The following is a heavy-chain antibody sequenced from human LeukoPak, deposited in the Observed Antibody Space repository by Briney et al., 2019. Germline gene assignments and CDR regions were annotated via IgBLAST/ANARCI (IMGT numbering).Heavy chain of an antibody. V-gene: IGHV3-7*01. D-gene: IGHD3-10*01. CDR3: VSAIRGSPIDY. J-gene: IGHJ4*02. CDR1: GFSFSNYW. CDR2: IKTDGSET. Sequence: GGSLRLSCAASGFSFSNYWMGWVRQAPGKGLACVANIKTDGSETYYVDSVKGRFTISRDNAKNSLFLQMNSLGAEDTAIYYCVSAIRGSPIDYWGQGTLVGVPS.